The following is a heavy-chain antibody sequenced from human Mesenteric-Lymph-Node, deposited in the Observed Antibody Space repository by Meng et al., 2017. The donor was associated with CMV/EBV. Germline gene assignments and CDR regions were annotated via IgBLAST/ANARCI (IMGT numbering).Heavy chain of an antibody. J-gene: IGHJ4*02. Sequence: GGPLRLSCAASGFTFSDFAMSWVCQAPGRGLEWVSIISGGGIYYADSVKGRLTISRDNSKNMLYLQMNSLRAEDTALYYCVKGLTVFDYWGQGTLVTVSS. V-gene: IGHV3-23*03. CDR2: ISGGGI. D-gene: IGHD2-8*02. CDR1: GFTFSDFA. CDR3: VKGLTVFDY.